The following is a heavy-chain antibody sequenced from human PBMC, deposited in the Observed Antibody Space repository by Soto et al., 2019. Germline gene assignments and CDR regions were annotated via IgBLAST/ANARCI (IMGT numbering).Heavy chain of an antibody. CDR1: GGSFSGYY. V-gene: IGHV4-34*01. CDR2: INHSGST. J-gene: IGHJ4*02. CDR3: SRAFTS. Sequence: QVQLQQWGAGLLKPSETLSLTCAVYGGSFSGYYWSWIRQPPGKGLEWIGEINHSGSTNYNPSLNCPASVLVHTSKNQFSLRFSAVTAGYTAVYYCSRAFTSWGQGTLFAVSS.